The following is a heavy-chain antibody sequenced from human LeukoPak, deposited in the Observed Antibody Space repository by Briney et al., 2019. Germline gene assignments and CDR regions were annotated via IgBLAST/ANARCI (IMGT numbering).Heavy chain of an antibody. CDR1: GFTFSSYW. Sequence: GGSLRLSCAASGFTFSSYWMSWVRQAPGKGLEWVANIKQDGSEKYYVDSVKGRFTISRDNAKNSLYLQMNSLRAGDTAVYYCARPALKQWLPYWGQGTLVTVSS. D-gene: IGHD6-19*01. V-gene: IGHV3-7*01. CDR3: ARPALKQWLPY. CDR2: IKQDGSEK. J-gene: IGHJ4*02.